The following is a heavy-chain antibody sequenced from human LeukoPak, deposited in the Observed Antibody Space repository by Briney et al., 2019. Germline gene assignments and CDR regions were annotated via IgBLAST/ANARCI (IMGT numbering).Heavy chain of an antibody. D-gene: IGHD3-9*01. CDR2: IRYDGSNK. CDR1: GFTFSTYD. Sequence: GGSLRLSCAASGFTFSTYDIHWVRQAPGKGLEWVAFIRYDGSNKYYADSVKGRFTISRDNAKNTLYLQMNSLRAEDTAVYYCAREDSYYDILTGIYYYYYMDVWGKGTTVTVSS. J-gene: IGHJ6*03. CDR3: AREDSYYDILTGIYYYYYMDV. V-gene: IGHV3-30*02.